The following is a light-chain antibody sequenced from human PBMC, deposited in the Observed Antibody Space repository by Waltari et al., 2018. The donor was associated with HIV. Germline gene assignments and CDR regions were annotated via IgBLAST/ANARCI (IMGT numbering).Light chain of an antibody. Sequence: AIRMTQSPSSFSASTGDRVTITCRASQDISSYLAWYQHKPGKAPNLLIYGGSTLQTGVPSRFSGSGSGTDFTLTISCLQSEDFATYYCQQYYNYPRTFGQGTKVEIK. CDR3: QQYYNYPRT. CDR2: GGS. V-gene: IGKV1-8*01. CDR1: QDISSY. J-gene: IGKJ1*01.